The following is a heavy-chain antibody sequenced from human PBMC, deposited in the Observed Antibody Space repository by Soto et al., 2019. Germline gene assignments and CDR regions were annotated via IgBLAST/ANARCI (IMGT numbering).Heavy chain of an antibody. J-gene: IGHJ6*02. CDR1: GYTFTSYD. D-gene: IGHD6-19*01. CDR2: MNPNSGNT. V-gene: IGHV1-8*01. CDR3: ARVGVAVDGTDYYYGMDV. Sequence: ASVKVSCKASGYTFTSYDINWVRQATGQGLEWMGWMNPNSGNTGYAQKFQGRVTMTRNTSISTAYMELSSLRSEDTAVYYCARVGVAVDGTDYYYGMDVWGQGTTVTVSS.